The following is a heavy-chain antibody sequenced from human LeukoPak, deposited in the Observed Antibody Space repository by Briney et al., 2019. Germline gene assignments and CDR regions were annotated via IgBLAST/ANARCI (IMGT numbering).Heavy chain of an antibody. J-gene: IGHJ5*02. CDR2: ISYDGSNK. Sequence: SGGSLRLSCAASGFTFSSYAMHWVRQAPGKGLEWVAVISYDGSNKYYAHSVKGRFTISRDDSKNTLYLQMNSLRAEDTAVYYCASEYSSSWGQGTLVTVSS. D-gene: IGHD6-6*01. CDR1: GFTFSSYA. CDR3: ASEYSSS. V-gene: IGHV3-30-3*01.